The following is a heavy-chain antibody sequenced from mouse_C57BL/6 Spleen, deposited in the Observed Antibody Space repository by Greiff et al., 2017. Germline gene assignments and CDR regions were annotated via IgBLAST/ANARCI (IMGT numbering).Heavy chain of an antibody. CDR3: ARAPYSNYLAWFAY. D-gene: IGHD2-5*01. CDR2: INPNNGGT. J-gene: IGHJ3*01. V-gene: IGHV1-26*01. CDR1: GYTFTDYY. Sequence: VQLQQSGPELVKPGASVKISCKASGYTFTDYYMNWVKQSHGKSLEWIGDINPNNGGTSYNQKFKGKATLTVDKSSSTAYMELRSLTSEDSAVYYCARAPYSNYLAWFAYWGQGTLVTVSA.